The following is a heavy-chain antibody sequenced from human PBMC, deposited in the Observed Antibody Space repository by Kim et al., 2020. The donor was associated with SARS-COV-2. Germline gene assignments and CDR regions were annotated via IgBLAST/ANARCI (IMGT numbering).Heavy chain of an antibody. J-gene: IGHJ6*02. D-gene: IGHD6-19*01. V-gene: IGHV1-69*13. CDR1: GGTFSSYA. Sequence: SVKVSCKASGGTFSSYAISWVRQAPGQGLEWMGGIIPIFGTANYAQKFQGRVTITADESTSTAYMELSSLRSEDTAVYYCARGPLRIAVAGRYDYYGMEVWGQGTTVTVSS. CDR3: ARGPLRIAVAGRYDYYGMEV. CDR2: IIPIFGTA.